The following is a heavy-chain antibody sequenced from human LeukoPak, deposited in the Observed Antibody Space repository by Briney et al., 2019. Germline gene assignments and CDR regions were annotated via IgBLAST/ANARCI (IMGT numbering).Heavy chain of an antibody. D-gene: IGHD3-10*01. CDR2: IYDSGST. Sequence: NPSETLSLTCTVSGGSIRSSYYYWSWIRQPPGKGLGWVGTIYDSGSTYYNPSRKSRVTISVDTSKNQFSLKLNSATAADTAVYYCARHYGPWGQGTLVTVSS. CDR1: GGSIRSSYYY. J-gene: IGHJ5*02. V-gene: IGHV4-39*01. CDR3: ARHYGP.